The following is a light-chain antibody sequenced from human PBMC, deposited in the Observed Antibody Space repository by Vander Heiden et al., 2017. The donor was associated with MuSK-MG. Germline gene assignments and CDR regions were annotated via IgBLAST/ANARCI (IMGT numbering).Light chain of an antibody. CDR1: SSDVGGYTY. CDR3: CSYAGSYPYV. CDR2: DVS. J-gene: IGLJ1*01. Sequence: SALTQPRSVSGSPGQSVTISCTGTSSDVGGYTYVSWYQQHPGKALKLMIYDVSKRPSGVPDRFSGSKSGNTASLTISGLQAEDEADYYCCSYAGSYPYVFGTGTKVTVL. V-gene: IGLV2-11*01.